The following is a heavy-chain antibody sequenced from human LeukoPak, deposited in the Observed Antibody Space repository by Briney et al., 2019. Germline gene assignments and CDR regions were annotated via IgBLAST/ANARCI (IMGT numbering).Heavy chain of an antibody. CDR1: GGTFSSYA. J-gene: IGHJ6*02. Sequence: GASVKVSCKASGGTFSSYAISWVRQAPGQGLEWMGRIIPILGIANYAQKFQGRVTITADKSTSTAYMELSSLRSEDTAVYYRARDCSSTSCYFVLDYYYGMDVWGQGTTVTVSS. V-gene: IGHV1-69*04. CDR3: ARDCSSTSCYFVLDYYYGMDV. D-gene: IGHD2-2*01. CDR2: IIPILGIA.